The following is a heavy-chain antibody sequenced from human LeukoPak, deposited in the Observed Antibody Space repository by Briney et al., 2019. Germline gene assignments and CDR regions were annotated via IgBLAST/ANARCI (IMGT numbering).Heavy chain of an antibody. Sequence: GASVKVSCKASGYTFINYGINWVRQAPGQGLEWMGWISAYNGNTNYAQSLQGRVTMTTDTSTSTVYMEMRSLTSDDTAVYYCARDLDQYNGRFGVFGHDFWGQGTLVTVSS. J-gene: IGHJ4*02. CDR1: GYTFINYG. D-gene: IGHD3-10*01. V-gene: IGHV1-18*01. CDR3: ARDLDQYNGRFGVFGHDF. CDR2: ISAYNGNT.